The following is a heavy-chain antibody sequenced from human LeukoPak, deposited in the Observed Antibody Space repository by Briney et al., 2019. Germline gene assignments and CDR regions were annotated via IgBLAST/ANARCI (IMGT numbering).Heavy chain of an antibody. V-gene: IGHV4-34*01. CDR1: GGSFSGYY. Sequence: SETLSLTCAVYGGSFSGYYWSWIRQPPGKGLEWIGEINHSGSTIYNPSLKSRVTISVDTSKNQFSLKLSSVTAADTAVYYCARVGYYYGSGADYWGQGTLVTVSS. J-gene: IGHJ4*02. CDR2: INHSGST. CDR3: ARVGYYYGSGADY. D-gene: IGHD3-10*01.